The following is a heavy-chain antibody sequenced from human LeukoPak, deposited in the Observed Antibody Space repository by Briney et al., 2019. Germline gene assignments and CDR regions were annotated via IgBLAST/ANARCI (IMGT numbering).Heavy chain of an antibody. D-gene: IGHD2-15*01. Sequence: PGGSLRLSCAASGFTFSSYAMHWVRQAPGKGLEWVAVISYDGSNKYYADSVKGRFTISRDNSKNTLYLQMNSLRAEDTAVYYGARGLVVVVAAINYWGQGTLVTVSS. V-gene: IGHV3-30*04. CDR1: GFTFSSYA. CDR2: ISYDGSNK. J-gene: IGHJ4*02. CDR3: ARGLVVVVAAINY.